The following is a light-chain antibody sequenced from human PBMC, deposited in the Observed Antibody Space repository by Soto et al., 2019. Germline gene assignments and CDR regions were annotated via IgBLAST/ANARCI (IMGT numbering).Light chain of an antibody. Sequence: EIVLTQSPGTLSLCPGETATVSCRATESLITKALAWYQQKPGQAPRLLIYGAFTRDAAIPDRFNGSGSGTDFALTISRLELEDSAVYYCQQYGVSPLTFGPGTKVEIK. CDR3: QQYGVSPLT. CDR1: ESLITKA. CDR2: GAF. J-gene: IGKJ3*01. V-gene: IGKV3-20*01.